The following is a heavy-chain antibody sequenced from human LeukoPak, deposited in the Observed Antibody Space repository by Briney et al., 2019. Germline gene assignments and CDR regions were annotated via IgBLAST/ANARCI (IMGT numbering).Heavy chain of an antibody. V-gene: IGHV3-20*04. J-gene: IGHJ4*02. Sequence: GGSLRLSCAASGFTFDDYGMSWVRQAPGKGLEWVSGINWSGGSTGYADSVKGRFTISRDNAKNSLYLQMNSLRVEDTAVYYCARHVTRSSPSLGYGYYWGQGTLVTVSS. D-gene: IGHD2-2*01. CDR3: ARHVTRSSPSLGYGYY. CDR1: GFTFDDYG. CDR2: INWSGGST.